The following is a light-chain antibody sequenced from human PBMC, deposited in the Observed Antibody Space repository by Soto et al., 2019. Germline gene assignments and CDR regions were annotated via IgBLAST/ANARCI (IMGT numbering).Light chain of an antibody. J-gene: IGLJ2*01. CDR1: SSNIGALYD. CDR2: DNN. Sequence: QSVLTQPPSVSGAPGQRVTISCTGSSSNIGALYDVNWYQQLPGTAPKLLIYDNNNRPSGVPDRFSGSKSGTSASLAITGLQAEGEADYYCQSYDNSLSGHVVFGGGTKLTVL. V-gene: IGLV1-40*01. CDR3: QSYDNSLSGHVV.